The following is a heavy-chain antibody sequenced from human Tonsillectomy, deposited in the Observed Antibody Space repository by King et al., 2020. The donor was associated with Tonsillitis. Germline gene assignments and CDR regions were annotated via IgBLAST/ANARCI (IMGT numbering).Heavy chain of an antibody. D-gene: IGHD4-11*01. CDR2: ISGGGGTT. V-gene: IGHV3-23*04. CDR1: RFTFSSYA. J-gene: IGHJ4*02. Sequence: VQLVESGGDLAQPGGSLRLSCAASRFTFSSYAMSWVRQAPGKGLEWVSAISGGGGTTYYADSVKGRFTISRDNSKNTLSLQMNSLRADDTAVYYCAKDPIMAAVTKAPDYWGQGTLVTVSS. CDR3: AKDPIMAAVTKAPDY.